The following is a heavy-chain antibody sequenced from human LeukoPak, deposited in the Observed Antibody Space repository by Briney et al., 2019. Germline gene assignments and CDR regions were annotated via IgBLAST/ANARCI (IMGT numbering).Heavy chain of an antibody. D-gene: IGHD3-22*01. CDR3: ARASYYYDSSS. CDR1: GGSISSGGYY. CDR2: IYHSGST. Sequence: KSSETLSLTCTVSGGSISSGGYYWSWIRQPPGKGLEWIGYIYHSGSTYYNPSLKSRVTISVDRSKNQFSLKLSSVTAADTAVYYCARASYYYDSSSWGQGTLVTVSS. J-gene: IGHJ5*02. V-gene: IGHV4-30-2*01.